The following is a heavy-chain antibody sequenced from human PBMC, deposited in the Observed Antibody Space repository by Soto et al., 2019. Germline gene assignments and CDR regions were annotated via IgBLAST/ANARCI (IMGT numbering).Heavy chain of an antibody. D-gene: IGHD6-13*01. CDR2: ISGSGGST. CDR3: AKTVAAVGTVY. Sequence: PGGSLRLTCAASGFTFSSYAMSWVRQAPGKGLEWVSAISGSGGSTYYGDSVKGRFTISRDNSKNTLYLQMNSLRAEDTAVYYCAKTVAAVGTVYWGQGTQVTVSS. J-gene: IGHJ4*02. CDR1: GFTFSSYA. V-gene: IGHV3-23*01.